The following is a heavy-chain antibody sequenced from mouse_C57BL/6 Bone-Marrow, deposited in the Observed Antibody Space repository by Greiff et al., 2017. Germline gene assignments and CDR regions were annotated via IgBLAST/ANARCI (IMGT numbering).Heavy chain of an antibody. V-gene: IGHV5-9-1*02. D-gene: IGHD1-1*01. CDR3: TYYGSSYWYFEV. Sequence: EVKLMESGAGLVKPGGSLKLSCAASGFTFSSYAMSWVRQTPEKRLEWVAYISSGGDYIYYADTVKGRFTISRDNARNTLYLQMSSLKSEDTAMYYCTYYGSSYWYFEVWGTGTTVTVSS. CDR1: GFTFSSYA. J-gene: IGHJ1*03. CDR2: ISSGGDYI.